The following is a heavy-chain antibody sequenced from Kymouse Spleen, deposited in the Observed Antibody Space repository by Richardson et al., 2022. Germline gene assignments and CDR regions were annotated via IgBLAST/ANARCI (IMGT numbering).Heavy chain of an antibody. CDR3: ARKRDSSSWYYYYYGMDV. V-gene: IGHV4-4*02. D-gene: IGHD6-13*01. J-gene: IGHJ6*02. Sequence: QVQLQESGPGLVKPSGTLSLTCAVSGGSISSSNWWSWVRQPPGKGLEWIGEIYHSGSTNYNPSLKSRVTISVDKSKNQFSLKLSSVTAADTAVYYCARKRDSSSWYYYYYGMDVWGQGTTVTVSS. CDR2: IYHSGST. CDR1: GGSISSSNW.